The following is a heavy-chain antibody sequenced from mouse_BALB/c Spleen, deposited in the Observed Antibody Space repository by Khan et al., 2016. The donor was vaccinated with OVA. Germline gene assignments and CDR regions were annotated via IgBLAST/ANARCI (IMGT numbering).Heavy chain of an antibody. CDR1: GYTFTSYV. CDR2: IYPFNGDT. CDR3: APVGSYYVSFDY. D-gene: IGHD2-12*01. V-gene: IGHV1S136*01. J-gene: IGHJ3*01. Sequence: VQLQQSGPELVKPGASVKLSCKASGYTFTSYVMHWVKQKPGQGLEWIGYIYPFNGDTKYNEKFKDKATLTSDKSSSTADMELSSLTSEDSAVNSCAPVGSYYVSFDYWGQGTLVTVSA.